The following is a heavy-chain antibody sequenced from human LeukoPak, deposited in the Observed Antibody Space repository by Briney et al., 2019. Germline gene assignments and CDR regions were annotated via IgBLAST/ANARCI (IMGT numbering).Heavy chain of an antibody. J-gene: IGHJ6*02. Sequence: PGGSLRLSCAASGFTFSSYAMHWVRQAPGKGLEWVAVISYDGSNKYYADSVKGRFTISRDNSKNTLYLQMNSLRAEDTAVYYCARDREWGYCSGGSCKGAKYYYYYSMDVWGQGTTVTVSS. D-gene: IGHD2-15*01. CDR3: ARDREWGYCSGGSCKGAKYYYYYSMDV. CDR1: GFTFSSYA. CDR2: ISYDGSNK. V-gene: IGHV3-30-3*01.